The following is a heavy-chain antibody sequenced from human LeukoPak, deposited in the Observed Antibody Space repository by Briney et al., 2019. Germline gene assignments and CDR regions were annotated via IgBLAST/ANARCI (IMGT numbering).Heavy chain of an antibody. Sequence: GGSLRLSCAASGFTFSSYGMHWVRQAPGKGLEWVAVISYDGSNKYYADSVKGRFTISRDNSKNTLYPQMNSLRAEDTAVYYCAKGVYGDSAPFDPWGQGTLVTVSS. D-gene: IGHD4-17*01. V-gene: IGHV3-30*18. J-gene: IGHJ5*02. CDR3: AKGVYGDSAPFDP. CDR2: ISYDGSNK. CDR1: GFTFSSYG.